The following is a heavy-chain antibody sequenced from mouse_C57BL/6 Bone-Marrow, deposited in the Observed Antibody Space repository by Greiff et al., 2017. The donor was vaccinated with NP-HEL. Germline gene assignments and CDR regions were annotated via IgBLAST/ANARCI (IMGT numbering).Heavy chain of an antibody. Sequence: EVQLQQSGPGLVKPSQSLSLTCSVTGYSITSGYYWNWIRQFPGNKLEWMGYISYDGSNNYNPTLKNRISITRAKSTNQFFLKLNSVTTEDTATYYCARDEYYDYGGHYFDYWGQGTTLTVSS. CDR2: ISYDGSN. CDR3: ARDEYYDYGGHYFDY. J-gene: IGHJ2*01. CDR1: GYSITSGYY. V-gene: IGHV3-6*01. D-gene: IGHD2-4*01.